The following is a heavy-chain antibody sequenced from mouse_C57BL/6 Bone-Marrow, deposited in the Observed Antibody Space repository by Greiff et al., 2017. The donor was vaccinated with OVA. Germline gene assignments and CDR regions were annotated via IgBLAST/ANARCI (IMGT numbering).Heavy chain of an antibody. CDR2: IDPEDGDT. CDR1: GFNIKDYS. D-gene: IGHD1-1*01. J-gene: IGHJ2*01. CDR3: TTLYDYGSSYGY. Sequence: EVQLQQSGAELVRPGASVKLSCTASGFNIKDYSMHWVKQRPDQGLAWIGRIDPEDGDTEYAPKFQGKATLTADTPSNTAYLQLSSLTSEDTSVDYCTTLYDYGSSYGYWGQGTTLTVSS. V-gene: IGHV14-1*01.